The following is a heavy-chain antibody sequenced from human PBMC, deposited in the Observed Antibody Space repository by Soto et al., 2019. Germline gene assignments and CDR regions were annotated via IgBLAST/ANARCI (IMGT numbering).Heavy chain of an antibody. CDR1: GVTFSSYA. J-gene: IGHJ3*02. D-gene: IGHD3-3*01. CDR2: ISGSGGST. Sequence: PGGSLRLSCAASGVTFSSYAMSWVRQAPGKGLEWVSAISGSGGSTYYADSVKGRFTIFRDDSTNTLYLQMNSLRAEDTAVYYCAREVRVRGFAFDIWGQGTMVTVSS. CDR3: AREVRVRGFAFDI. V-gene: IGHV3-23*01.